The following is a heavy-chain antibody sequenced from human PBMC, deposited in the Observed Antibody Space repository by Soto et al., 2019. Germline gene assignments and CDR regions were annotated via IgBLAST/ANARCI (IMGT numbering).Heavy chain of an antibody. CDR2: IYYSGST. CDR3: ARGRVEQQLVDMSYYYGMDV. CDR1: GGSISSYY. V-gene: IGHV4-59*01. J-gene: IGHJ6*02. Sequence: SETLSLTCTVSGGSISSYYWSWIRQPPGKGLEWIGYIYYSGSTNYNPSLKSRVTISVDTSKNQFSLKLSSVTAADTAVYYCARGRVEQQLVDMSYYYGMDVWGQGTTVTVSS. D-gene: IGHD6-13*01.